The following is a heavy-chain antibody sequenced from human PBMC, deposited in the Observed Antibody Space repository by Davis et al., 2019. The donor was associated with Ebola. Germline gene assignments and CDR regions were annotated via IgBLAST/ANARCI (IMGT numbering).Heavy chain of an antibody. J-gene: IGHJ4*02. D-gene: IGHD6-19*01. CDR2: IKQDGSEK. Sequence: PGGSLRLSCAASGFTFRSYWMSWVRQAPGKGLEWVANIKQDGSEKYYVDSVKGRFTISRDNAKNSLYLQMNSLRAEDTAVYYCAREVAVNYFDYWGQGTLVTVSS. V-gene: IGHV3-7*03. CDR3: AREVAVNYFDY. CDR1: GFTFRSYW.